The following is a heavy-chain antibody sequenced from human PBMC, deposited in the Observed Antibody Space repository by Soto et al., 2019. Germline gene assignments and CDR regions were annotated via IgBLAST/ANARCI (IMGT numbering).Heavy chain of an antibody. Sequence: LQLQESCPGLVKPSETLSLTCTVSGGSISSSSYYWGWIRQPPVKGLEWIGSIYYSGSTYYNPSLKSRVTISVDTSKNQFSLKLSSVTAADTAVYYCARHTPKIQTGDEGYFDYWGQGTLVTVSS. CDR3: ARHTPKIQTGDEGYFDY. CDR1: GGSISSSSYY. CDR2: IYYSGST. D-gene: IGHD7-27*01. V-gene: IGHV4-39*01. J-gene: IGHJ4*02.